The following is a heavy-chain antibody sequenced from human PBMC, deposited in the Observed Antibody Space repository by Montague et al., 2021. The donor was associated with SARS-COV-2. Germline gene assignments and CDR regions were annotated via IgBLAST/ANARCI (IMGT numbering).Heavy chain of an antibody. CDR3: ARGHTGGYSSWFDP. V-gene: IGHV3-30-3*01. J-gene: IGHJ5*02. Sequence: SLRLSCAASGFTFSSYAMHWVRQAPGKGLEWVAVILYDGSNKYYADSVKGRFTISRDNSKNTLYLQMNSLRAEDTAVYYCARGHTGGYSSWFDPWGQGTLVTVSS. CDR2: ILYDGSNK. D-gene: IGHD4-11*01. CDR1: GFTFSSYA.